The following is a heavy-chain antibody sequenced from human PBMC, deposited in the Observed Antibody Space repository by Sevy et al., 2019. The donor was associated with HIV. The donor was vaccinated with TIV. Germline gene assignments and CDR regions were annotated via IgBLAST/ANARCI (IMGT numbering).Heavy chain of an antibody. D-gene: IGHD1-7*01. J-gene: IGHJ4*02. Sequence: GGSLRLSCAVSGFNFNTYWMSWVRQAPGKGLEWVANIKEDGGEKYYVDSVKGRFTISRVNAENSLYLQRNGLRIKDTALYYWARDGAATTPEDYWGQGTLVTVSS. V-gene: IGHV3-7*01. CDR1: GFNFNTYW. CDR3: ARDGAATTPEDY. CDR2: IKEDGGEK.